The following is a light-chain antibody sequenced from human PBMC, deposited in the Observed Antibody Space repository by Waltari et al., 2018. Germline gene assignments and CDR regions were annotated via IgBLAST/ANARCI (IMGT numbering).Light chain of an antibody. CDR2: GVP. J-gene: IGKJ1*01. CDR1: QSVRGS. Sequence: EIVLTKSPGTLSLSPGERATLSCRASQSVRGSLAWYQQKAGQAPRPLIYGVPSRATGIPERFSGSGSETDFSLTISRLEPEDFAVYYCQHYVRLPATFGQGTKVEIK. V-gene: IGKV3-20*01. CDR3: QHYVRLPAT.